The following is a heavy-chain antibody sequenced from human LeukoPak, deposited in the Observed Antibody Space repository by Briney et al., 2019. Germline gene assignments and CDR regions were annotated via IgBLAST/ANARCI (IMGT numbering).Heavy chain of an antibody. Sequence: GASVKVSCKASGYTFTSYYMHWVRQAPGQGLEWMGIINPSGGSTSYAQKFQGRVTMTRDTSTSTVYMELSSLRSEDTAVYYRARVGIPVAGYSEPFDYWGQGTLVTVSS. V-gene: IGHV1-46*01. CDR2: INPSGGST. CDR1: GYTFTSYY. D-gene: IGHD6-19*01. J-gene: IGHJ4*02. CDR3: ARVGIPVAGYSEPFDY.